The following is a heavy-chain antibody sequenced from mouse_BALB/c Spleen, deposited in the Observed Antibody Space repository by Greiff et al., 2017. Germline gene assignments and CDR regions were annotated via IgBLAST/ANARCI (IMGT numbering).Heavy chain of an antibody. Sequence: EVQRVESGGGLVQPGGSLKLSCAASGFTFSSYTMSWVRQTPEKRLEWVAYISNGGGSTYYPDTVKGRFTISRDNAKNTLYLQMSSLKSEDDAMYYCAREYDYDDYAMDYWGQGTSVTVSS. CDR2: ISNGGGST. CDR3: AREYDYDDYAMDY. V-gene: IGHV5-12-2*01. J-gene: IGHJ4*01. D-gene: IGHD2-4*01. CDR1: GFTFSSYT.